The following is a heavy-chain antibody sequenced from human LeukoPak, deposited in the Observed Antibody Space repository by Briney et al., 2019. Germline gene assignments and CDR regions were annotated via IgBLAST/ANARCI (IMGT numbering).Heavy chain of an antibody. CDR1: GGTFSSDA. CDR2: IIPVLRTA. D-gene: IGHD2-21*01. Sequence: ASVKVSCKASGGTFSSDAISWVRQAPGQGLEWMGGIIPVLRTANHAQKFLGRLTITADESTSTAYMELSSLRSEDTAMYYCARASWAYSPFDHWGQGILVTVSS. J-gene: IGHJ4*02. V-gene: IGHV1-69*13. CDR3: ARASWAYSPFDH.